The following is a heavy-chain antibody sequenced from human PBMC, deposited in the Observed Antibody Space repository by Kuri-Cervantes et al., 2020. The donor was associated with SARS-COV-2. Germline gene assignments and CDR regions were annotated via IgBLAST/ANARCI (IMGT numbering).Heavy chain of an antibody. CDR3: ARVYGGPLDY. J-gene: IGHJ4*02. CDR1: GGTPRNYA. Sequence: SVKVSCKASGGTPRNYAISWVRQAPGQGLEWMGGIIPMFDSLNYAQKFQGRVTITRNTSISTAYMELSSLRSEDTAVYYCARVYGGPLDYWGQGTLVTVSS. D-gene: IGHD4-23*01. CDR2: IIPMFDSL. V-gene: IGHV1-69*05.